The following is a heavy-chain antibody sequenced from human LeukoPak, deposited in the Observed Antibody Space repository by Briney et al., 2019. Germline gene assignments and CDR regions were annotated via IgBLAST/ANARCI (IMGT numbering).Heavy chain of an antibody. CDR3: AASIAAAGTNGMDV. D-gene: IGHD6-13*01. CDR2: FDPEDGET. Sequence: ASVKVSCKVSGYTPTELSMHWVRQAPGKGLEWMGGFDPEDGETIYAQKFQGRVTMTEDTSTDTAYMELSSLRSEDTALCYCAASIAAAGTNGMDVWGQGTTVTVSS. V-gene: IGHV1-24*01. J-gene: IGHJ6*02. CDR1: GYTPTELS.